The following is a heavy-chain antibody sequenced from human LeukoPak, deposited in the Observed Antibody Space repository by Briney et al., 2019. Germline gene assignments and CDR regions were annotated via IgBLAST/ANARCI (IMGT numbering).Heavy chain of an antibody. D-gene: IGHD2-2*01. J-gene: IGHJ5*02. CDR1: GGSISSGGYS. CDR3: ARVRYQLPNDNWFDP. V-gene: IGHV4-30-2*01. CDR2: IYHSGST. Sequence: SETLSLTCAVSGGSISSGGYSWSWLRQPPGKGLEWIGYIYHSGSTYYNPSLKSRVTISVDRSKNQFSLKLSSVTAADTAVYYCARVRYQLPNDNWFDPWGQGTLVTVSS.